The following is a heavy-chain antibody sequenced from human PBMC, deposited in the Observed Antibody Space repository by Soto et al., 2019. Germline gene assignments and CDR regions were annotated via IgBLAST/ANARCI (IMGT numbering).Heavy chain of an antibody. CDR1: GYTFTSYA. V-gene: IGHV1-3*01. Sequence: ASVKVSCKASGYTFTSYAMHWVRQAPGQRLEWMGWINAGNGNTKYSQKFQGRVTITRGTSASTAYMELSSLRSEDTAVYYCASGLWELRTFDYWGQGTLVTVSS. CDR3: ASGLWELRTFDY. CDR2: INAGNGNT. J-gene: IGHJ4*02. D-gene: IGHD1-26*01.